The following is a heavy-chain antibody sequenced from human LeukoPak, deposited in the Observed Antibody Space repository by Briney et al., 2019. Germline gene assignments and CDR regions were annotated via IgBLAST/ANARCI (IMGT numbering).Heavy chain of an antibody. J-gene: IGHJ4*02. V-gene: IGHV1-3*01. Sequence: ASVKVSCKASGYTFTSYAMHWVRQAPGQRLEWMGWINAGNGNTKYSQKFQGRVTITRETSASTAYMELSSLRSEDTAVYYCARVRSVTGFFDYWGQGTLVTVSS. CDR1: GYTFTSYA. CDR2: INAGNGNT. CDR3: ARVRSVTGFFDY. D-gene: IGHD1-20*01.